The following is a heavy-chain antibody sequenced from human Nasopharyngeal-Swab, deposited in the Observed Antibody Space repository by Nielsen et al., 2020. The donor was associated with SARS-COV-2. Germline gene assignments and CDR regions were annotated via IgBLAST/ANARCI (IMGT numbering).Heavy chain of an antibody. CDR3: VKHQGSSSDQ. Sequence: GGSLRLSCVASGVIFSNYWMHWVRQAPGKGLVWVSRINEHGSRTDYADSVKGRFTISRDNAKNTLYLQMNSLRVDDTAVYYCVKHQGSSSDQWGQGTLVTVSS. J-gene: IGHJ4*02. V-gene: IGHV3-74*01. CDR1: GVIFSNYW. CDR2: INEHGSRT.